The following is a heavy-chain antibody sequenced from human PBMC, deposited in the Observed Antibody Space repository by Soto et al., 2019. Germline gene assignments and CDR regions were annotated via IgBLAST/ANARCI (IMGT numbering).Heavy chain of an antibody. D-gene: IGHD5-12*01. CDR1: GYTFTSYY. Sequence: ASVKVSCKASGYTFTSYYMHWVRQAPGQGLEWMGIINPSGGSTSYAQKFQGRVTMTRDTSTSTVYMELSSLRSEDTAVYYCARDGDIVATIRVYYYYMDVWGKGTTVTVSS. CDR3: ARDGDIVATIRVYYYYMDV. V-gene: IGHV1-46*01. CDR2: INPSGGST. J-gene: IGHJ6*03.